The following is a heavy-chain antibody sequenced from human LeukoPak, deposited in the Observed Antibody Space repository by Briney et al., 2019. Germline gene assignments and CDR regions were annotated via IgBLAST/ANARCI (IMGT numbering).Heavy chain of an antibody. CDR1: GFSFSNFG. Sequence: GGSLRLSCTTSGFSFSNFGMHWVRQAPDKGLEWLAFIRYDGSNEYSADSVKGRFTISRGNSRNTLFLQMDSLRSEDTAVYYCASDLGIFGDFDYWGQGTLVIVSS. CDR2: IRYDGSNE. V-gene: IGHV3-30*02. D-gene: IGHD3-3*01. CDR3: ASDLGIFGDFDY. J-gene: IGHJ4*02.